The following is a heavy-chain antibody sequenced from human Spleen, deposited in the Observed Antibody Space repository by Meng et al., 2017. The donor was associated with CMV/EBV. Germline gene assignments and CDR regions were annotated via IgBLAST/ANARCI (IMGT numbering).Heavy chain of an antibody. D-gene: IGHD1-14*01. V-gene: IGHV3-23*01. CDR3: ARDWDTGI. CDR1: GFTFSSFS. Sequence: GESLKISCAASGFTFSSFSMSWVRQAPGKGLEWVSVISGSGGSTNYADFVKGRFTISRDNSENTLYLEMSSLRAEDTAVYYCARDWDTGIWGQGTLVTVSS. J-gene: IGHJ4*02. CDR2: ISGSGGST.